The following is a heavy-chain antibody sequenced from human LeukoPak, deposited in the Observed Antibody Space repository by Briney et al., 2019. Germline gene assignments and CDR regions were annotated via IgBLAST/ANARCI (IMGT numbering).Heavy chain of an antibody. D-gene: IGHD5-18*01. Sequence: SVKVSCKASGGTFSSYAISWVRQAPGQGLEWMGGIIPTFGTANYAQKFQGRVTITADESTSTAYMELSSLRSEDTAVYYCARDVDTASNFDYWGQGTLVTVSS. V-gene: IGHV1-69*01. J-gene: IGHJ4*02. CDR2: IIPTFGTA. CDR1: GGTFSSYA. CDR3: ARDVDTASNFDY.